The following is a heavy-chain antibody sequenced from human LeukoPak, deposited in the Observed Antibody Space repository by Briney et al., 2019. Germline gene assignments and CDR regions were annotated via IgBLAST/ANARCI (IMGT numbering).Heavy chain of an antibody. J-gene: IGHJ6*03. CDR1: GYTFTGYY. CDR3: ARARDSSGYYGGGNFYMDV. Sequence: ASVKVSCKASGYTFTGYYMHWVRQAPGQGLEWMGWINPNSGGTNYAQKFQGRVTMTRDTSISTAYMELSRLRSDDTAVYYCARARDSSGYYGGGNFYMDVWGKGTTVTISS. V-gene: IGHV1-2*02. D-gene: IGHD3-22*01. CDR2: INPNSGGT.